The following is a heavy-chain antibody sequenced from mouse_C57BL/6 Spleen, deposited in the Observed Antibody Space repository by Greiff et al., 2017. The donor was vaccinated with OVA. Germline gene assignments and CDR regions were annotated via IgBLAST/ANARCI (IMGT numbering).Heavy chain of an antibody. CDR3: ARRDYGNYEGYFDV. CDR2: IYPGDGDT. Sequence: QVQLKQSGPELVKPGASVKISCKASGYAFSSSWMNWVKQRPGKGLEWIGRIYPGDGDTNYNGKFKGKATLTADKSSSTAYMQLSSLTSEDSAVYFCARRDYGNYEGYFDVWGTGTTVTVSS. CDR1: GYAFSSSW. D-gene: IGHD2-1*01. J-gene: IGHJ1*03. V-gene: IGHV1-82*01.